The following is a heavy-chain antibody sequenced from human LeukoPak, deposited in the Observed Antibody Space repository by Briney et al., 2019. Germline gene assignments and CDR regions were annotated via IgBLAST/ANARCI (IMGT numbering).Heavy chain of an antibody. J-gene: IGHJ4*02. CDR1: GFTFSSYT. CDR2: ISSSSTYI. D-gene: IGHD3-10*01. V-gene: IGHV3-21*01. CDR3: ARDYYASGSFSY. Sequence: GGSLRLSCAASGFTFSSYTMNWVRQAPGKGLEWVSSISSSSTYIYYADLIKGRFTISRDDAKNSLYLQMNSLRAEDTAEYYCARDYYASGSFSYWGQGTLVTVSS.